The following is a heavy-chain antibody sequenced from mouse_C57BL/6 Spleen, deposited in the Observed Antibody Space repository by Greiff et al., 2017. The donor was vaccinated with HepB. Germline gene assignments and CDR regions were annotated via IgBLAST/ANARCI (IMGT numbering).Heavy chain of an antibody. D-gene: IGHD1-1*01. J-gene: IGHJ3*01. CDR3: ARHYYGSGFAY. V-gene: IGHV1-81*01. CDR1: GYTFTSYG. CDR2: IYPRSGNT. Sequence: LQESGAELARPGASVKLSCKASGYTFTSYGISWVKQRTGQGLEWIGEIYPRSGNTYYNEKFKGKATLTADKSSSTAYMELRSLTSEDSAVYFCARHYYGSGFAYWGQGTLVTVSA.